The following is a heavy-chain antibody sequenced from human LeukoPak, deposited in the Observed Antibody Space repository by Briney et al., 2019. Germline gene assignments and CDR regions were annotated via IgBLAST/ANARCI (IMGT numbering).Heavy chain of an antibody. J-gene: IGHJ3*02. CDR3: AKDKDARYRAFDI. V-gene: IGHV3-11*01. D-gene: IGHD1-26*01. CDR2: ISSSGSTI. Sequence: GGSLRLSCAASGFTFSDYYMSWIRQAPGKGLEWVSYISSSGSTIYYADSVKGRFTISRDNAKNSLYLQMNSLRAEDMALYYCAKDKDARYRAFDIWGQGTMVTVSS. CDR1: GFTFSDYY.